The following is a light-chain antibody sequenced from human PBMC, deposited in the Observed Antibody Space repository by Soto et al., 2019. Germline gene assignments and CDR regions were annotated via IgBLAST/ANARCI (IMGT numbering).Light chain of an antibody. CDR1: QSISSY. J-gene: IGKJ2*01. CDR3: QQSYSTPFT. Sequence: DIQMTQSPFSLSASVGDRVTITCRASQSISSYLNWYQQKPGKAPNLLIYAASSLQSGVPSRFSGSASGTDFTLTISSLHPXXFATYYCQQSYSTPFTFGQGTKLEIK. V-gene: IGKV1-39*01. CDR2: AAS.